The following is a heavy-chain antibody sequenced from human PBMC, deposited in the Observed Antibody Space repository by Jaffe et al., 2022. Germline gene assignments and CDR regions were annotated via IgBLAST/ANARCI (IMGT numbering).Heavy chain of an antibody. CDR3: ASLYGSGDAGIDY. J-gene: IGHJ4*02. V-gene: IGHV3-66*02. D-gene: IGHD3-10*01. Sequence: EVQLVESGGGLVQPGGSLRLSCAASGFTVSSNYMSWVRQAPGKGLEWVSVIYSGGSTYYADSVKGRFTISRDNSKNTLYLQMNSLRAEDTAVYYCASLYGSGDAGIDYWGQGTLVTVSS. CDR2: IYSGGST. CDR1: GFTVSSNY.